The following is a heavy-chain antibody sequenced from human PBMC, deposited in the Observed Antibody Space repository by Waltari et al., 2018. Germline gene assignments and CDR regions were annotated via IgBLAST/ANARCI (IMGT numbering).Heavy chain of an antibody. J-gene: IGHJ3*01. CDR1: GVSITSNRHY. Sequence: QLQLQESGPRLVRPSETLSLICRVSGVSITSNRHYWAWIRQSPGQGLEWIGTVSYSGTTYISPSLKSRVSVSRDTSKNQVSLILGSLTAADMAVYYCATYIGASVGTAAFDVWGQGTMVTVSS. V-gene: IGHV4-39*01. D-gene: IGHD5-12*01. CDR3: ATYIGASVGTAAFDV. CDR2: VSYSGTT.